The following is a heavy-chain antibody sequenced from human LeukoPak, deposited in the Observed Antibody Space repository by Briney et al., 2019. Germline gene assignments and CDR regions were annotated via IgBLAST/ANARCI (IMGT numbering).Heavy chain of an antibody. CDR2: ISSSSSTI. CDR1: GFTFSSCS. Sequence: RPGGSLTLSCAVSGFTFSSCSMNWLRQAPGKGLEWVSYISSSSSTIYYADSVKGRFTISRDNAKNPLYLQMNSLRDEDSAVYYCARDPHIAAAGTIFDYWGQGTLVTVSS. CDR3: ARDPHIAAAGTIFDY. D-gene: IGHD6-13*01. J-gene: IGHJ4*02. V-gene: IGHV3-48*02.